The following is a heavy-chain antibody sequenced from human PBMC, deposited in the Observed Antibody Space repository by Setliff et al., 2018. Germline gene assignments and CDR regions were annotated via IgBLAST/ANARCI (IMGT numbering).Heavy chain of an antibody. CDR2: ISGYNDNT. CDR1: GYTFNNYE. D-gene: IGHD3-16*02. J-gene: IGHJ4*02. V-gene: IGHV1-18*01. CDR3: ARGYYDHVWGSYRGLFDY. Sequence: ASVKVSCKASGYTFNNYEISWVRQAPGQGLEWMGWISGYNDNTNYAQKPQGRVTMTTDTSTNTVYMELRSLRSDDTAIYYCARGYYDHVWGSYRGLFDYWGQGTLVTVSS.